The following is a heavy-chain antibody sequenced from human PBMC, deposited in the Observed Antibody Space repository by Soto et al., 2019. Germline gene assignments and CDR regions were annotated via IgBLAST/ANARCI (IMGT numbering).Heavy chain of an antibody. D-gene: IGHD2-15*01. J-gene: IGHJ4*02. CDR3: ARAHLQGFIVLAVVGHFDY. Sequence: SETLSLTCAVFSASLGDHYWAWIRQPPDKGLEWIGEVHPSGNANYNPSLKSRVTISVDTSKNQFSLKLSSVTAADTAVYYCARAHLQGFIVLAVVGHFDYWGQGALVTVSS. CDR2: VHPSGNA. CDR1: SASLGDHY. V-gene: IGHV4-34*01.